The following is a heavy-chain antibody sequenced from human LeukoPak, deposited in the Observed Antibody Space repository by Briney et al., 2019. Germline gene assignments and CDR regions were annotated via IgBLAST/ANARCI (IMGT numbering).Heavy chain of an antibody. CDR3: ARGGFEYSSSSDYFDY. CDR1: GFTFSDYY. CDR2: ISGNAGTI. V-gene: IGHV3-11*04. D-gene: IGHD6-6*01. J-gene: IGHJ4*02. Sequence: SGGSLRLSCAASGFTFSDYYMNWIRQAPGKGLEWVSYISGNAGTIYYADSVKGRFTISRDNAKKTVFLQMNSLRAEDTAVYYCARGGFEYSSSSDYFDYWGQGTLVTVSS.